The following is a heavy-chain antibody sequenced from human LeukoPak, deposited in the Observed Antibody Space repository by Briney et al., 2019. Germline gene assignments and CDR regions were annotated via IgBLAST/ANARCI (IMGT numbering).Heavy chain of an antibody. Sequence: SETLSRTGTVSGGAISSYYWSWIRQPAGKGLEWIGRIYTSGSTNYNPSLKSRVTMSVDTSKNQFSLKLSSVTAADTAVYYCARDEGSSYYDILAGFRGTNWFDPWGQGTLVTVSS. J-gene: IGHJ5*02. D-gene: IGHD3-9*01. CDR1: GGAISSYY. CDR2: IYTSGST. V-gene: IGHV4-4*07. CDR3: ARDEGSSYYDILAGFRGTNWFDP.